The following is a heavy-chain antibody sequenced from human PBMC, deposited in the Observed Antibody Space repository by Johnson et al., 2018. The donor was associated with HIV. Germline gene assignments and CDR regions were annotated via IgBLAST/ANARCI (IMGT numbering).Heavy chain of an antibody. CDR1: GFTFSDYY. Sequence: QVQLVESGGGLVKPGGSLRLSCVASGFTFSDYYMTWIRQAPGKGLEWVSYIRGSGGTIYSADSVQGRFTIARDNARNSLYLQMNSLRVEDTAVYYCARSKDCSGGSCPDAFDIWGQGTMVIVSS. D-gene: IGHD2-15*01. V-gene: IGHV3-11*04. J-gene: IGHJ3*02. CDR2: IRGSGGTI. CDR3: ARSKDCSGGSCPDAFDI.